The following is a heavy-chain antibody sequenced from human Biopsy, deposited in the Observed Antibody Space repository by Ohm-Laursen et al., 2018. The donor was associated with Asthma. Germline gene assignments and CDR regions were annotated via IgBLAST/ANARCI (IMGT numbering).Heavy chain of an antibody. CDR2: ISSSGSTT. V-gene: IGHV3-11*01. CDR1: GFSFSDYY. J-gene: IGHJ4*02. Sequence: SLRLSCAASGFSFSDYYMTWMRQAPGKGLEWVSSISSSGSTTYPAESMKGRFTISRDNAQKSLYLQMNSLRAEDTAVYYCAKDERLYYGSDSKYMQPVPLGDWGQGTLVIVSA. D-gene: IGHD3-10*01. CDR3: AKDERLYYGSDSKYMQPVPLGD.